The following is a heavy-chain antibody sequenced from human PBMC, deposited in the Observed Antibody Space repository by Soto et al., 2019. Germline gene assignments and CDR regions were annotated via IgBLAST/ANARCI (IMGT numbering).Heavy chain of an antibody. CDR3: ARALSGTGLDI. D-gene: IGHD1-26*01. CDR2: VYSTGGV. J-gene: IGHJ6*02. CDR1: GDSIGRFY. Sequence: QLQLHESGPGLVKPSETLSLTCNVSGDSIGRFYWSWIRQSAGKGLEWIGRVYSTGGVTYNPALKGRVTISLDRSNNHVSLEMNSVTAADTAVYFCARALSGTGLDIWGRGTRVSVSS. V-gene: IGHV4-4*07.